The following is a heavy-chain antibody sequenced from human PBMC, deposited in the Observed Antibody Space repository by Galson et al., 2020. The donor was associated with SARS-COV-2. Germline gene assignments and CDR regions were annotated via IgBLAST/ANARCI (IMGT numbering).Heavy chain of an antibody. D-gene: IGHD5-12*01. CDR1: GFTFSSYA. CDR3: AKGYSGYEIAYYYYYYMDV. J-gene: IGHJ6*03. V-gene: IGHV3-23*01. CDR2: ISGSGGST. Sequence: GESLKISCAASGFTFSSYAMSWVRQAPGKGLEWVSAISGSGGSTYYADSGKGRFTISRDNSKNTLYLQMNSLRAEDTAVYYCAKGYSGYEIAYYYYYYMDVWGKGTTVTVSS.